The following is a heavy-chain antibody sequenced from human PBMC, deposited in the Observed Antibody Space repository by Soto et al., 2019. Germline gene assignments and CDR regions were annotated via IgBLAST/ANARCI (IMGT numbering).Heavy chain of an antibody. Sequence: QVQLQESGPGLVRPSQTLSLTCTVSGGSISSGDYYWSWLRQSPVKGLEWIVYNYYSGSTYYHPSLKSPVTISIDTSKNQFSLKLRSVTAADTAVYYCARERVPSYIHHTWFDSWGQGTLVTVSA. CDR3: ARERVPSYIHHTWFDS. D-gene: IGHD3-10*01. CDR2: NYYSGST. V-gene: IGHV4-30-4*01. CDR1: GGSISSGDYY. J-gene: IGHJ5*01.